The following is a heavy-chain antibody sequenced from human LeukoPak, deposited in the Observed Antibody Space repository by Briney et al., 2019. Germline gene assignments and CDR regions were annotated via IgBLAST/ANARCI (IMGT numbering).Heavy chain of an antibody. CDR2: ISYGGST. Sequence: SETLSLTCSFSGGSISGYYWSWIRQPPGNGLEWIGYISYGGSTDYNPSLKSRVTISVDTSKSQVSLQLRSVTAADTAVYYCARGLAYSSGRRYYFDYWGQGTLVTVSS. D-gene: IGHD6-25*01. J-gene: IGHJ4*02. CDR3: ARGLAYSSGRRYYFDY. CDR1: GGSISGYY. V-gene: IGHV4-59*08.